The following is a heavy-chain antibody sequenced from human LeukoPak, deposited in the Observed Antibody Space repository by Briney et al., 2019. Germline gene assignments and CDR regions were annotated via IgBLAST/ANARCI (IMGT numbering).Heavy chain of an antibody. CDR1: TFTFSSYT. J-gene: IGHJ4*02. CDR2: ISPSGNSK. D-gene: IGHD3-10*01. Sequence: GGSLRLSCATSTFTFSSYTMNWVRQAPGKGLEWVSSISPSGNSKYHADSVKGRFAISRDNAENSLYMQMNSLRAEDTGVYYCVRDFLGGSGAGGYWGQGTLVTVSS. V-gene: IGHV3-21*01. CDR3: VRDFLGGSGAGGY.